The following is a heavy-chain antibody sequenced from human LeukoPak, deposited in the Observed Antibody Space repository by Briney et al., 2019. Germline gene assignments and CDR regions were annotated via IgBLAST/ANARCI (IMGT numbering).Heavy chain of an antibody. J-gene: IGHJ3*02. Sequence: GASVKVSCKASGYTFTGYYMHWVRQAPGQGLEWMGWINPNGGGTNYAQKFQGRVTMTRDTSISTAYMELSRLRSDDTAVYYCARLSSGWYDAFDIWGQGTMVTVSS. D-gene: IGHD6-19*01. CDR3: ARLSSGWYDAFDI. CDR1: GYTFTGYY. V-gene: IGHV1-2*02. CDR2: INPNGGGT.